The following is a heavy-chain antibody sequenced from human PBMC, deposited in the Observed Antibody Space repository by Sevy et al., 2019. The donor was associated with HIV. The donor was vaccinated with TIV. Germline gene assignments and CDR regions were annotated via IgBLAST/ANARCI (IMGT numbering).Heavy chain of an antibody. CDR3: TAGPVSF. CDR1: AFTFSNAW. Sequence: GGSLRLSCTASAFTFSNAWMTWVRQTPERGLEWVALIKPITDAGTTDYAAPVQGRFTISRDDSKNTVYLQLNSLKTEDTAVYYCTAGPVSFWGQGTLVTVSS. J-gene: IGHJ4*02. V-gene: IGHV3-15*01. CDR2: IKPITDAGTT. D-gene: IGHD3-16*01.